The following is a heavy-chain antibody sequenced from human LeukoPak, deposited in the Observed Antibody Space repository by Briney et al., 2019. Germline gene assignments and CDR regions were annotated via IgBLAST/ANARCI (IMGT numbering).Heavy chain of an antibody. CDR2: ISYDGSNK. D-gene: IGHD3-22*01. V-gene: IGHV3-30-3*01. J-gene: IGHJ4*02. Sequence: PGGSLRLSCAASGFTFSSYAMHWVRQAPGKGLEWVAVISYDGSNKYYADSVKGRFTISRDNSKNTLYLQMNSLRAEDTAVYYCARGTDYYYGSSGYYTDYWGQGTLVTVSS. CDR1: GFTFSSYA. CDR3: ARGTDYYYGSSGYYTDY.